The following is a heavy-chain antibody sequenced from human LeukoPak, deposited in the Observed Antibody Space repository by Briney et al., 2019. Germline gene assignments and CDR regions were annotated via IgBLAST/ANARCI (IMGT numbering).Heavy chain of an antibody. J-gene: IGHJ5*02. D-gene: IGHD6-19*01. V-gene: IGHV3-23*01. CDR1: GFTFSSYA. CDR2: ISGSGGST. CDR3: AKVNEVAVAGHNWFDP. Sequence: GGSLRLSCAASGFTFSSYAISWVRQAPGKGLEWVSAISGSGGSTYYADSVKGRFTISRDNSKNTLYLQMNSLRAEDTAVYYCAKVNEVAVAGHNWFDPWGQGTLVTVSS.